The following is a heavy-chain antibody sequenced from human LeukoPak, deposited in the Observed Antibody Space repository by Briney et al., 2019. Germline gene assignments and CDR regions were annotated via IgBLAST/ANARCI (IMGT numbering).Heavy chain of an antibody. D-gene: IGHD4-11*01. V-gene: IGHV3-48*01. Sequence: GGSLRLSCAASGFIFGRDSMNWVRQAPGRGLEWISYISRDSDIRYYADSVRGRFHISRDNARNSLYLQMNSLRAEDTAAYYCARESVPYRYYFDYWGQGTLVTVSS. CDR1: GFIFGRDS. CDR2: ISRDSDIR. J-gene: IGHJ4*02. CDR3: ARESVPYRYYFDY.